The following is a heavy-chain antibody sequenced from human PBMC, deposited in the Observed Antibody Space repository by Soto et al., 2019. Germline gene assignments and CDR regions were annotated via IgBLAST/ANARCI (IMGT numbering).Heavy chain of an antibody. CDR3: ARGDDAFDI. Sequence: QVQLVESGGGVVQPGRSLRLSCAASGFTFSSYAMHWVRQAPGKGLEWVAVISYYGSNKYYADSVKGRFTISRDNSKNTLYLQMNSLRAEDTAVYYCARGDDAFDIWGQGTMVTVSS. V-gene: IGHV3-30-3*01. J-gene: IGHJ3*02. CDR2: ISYYGSNK. CDR1: GFTFSSYA.